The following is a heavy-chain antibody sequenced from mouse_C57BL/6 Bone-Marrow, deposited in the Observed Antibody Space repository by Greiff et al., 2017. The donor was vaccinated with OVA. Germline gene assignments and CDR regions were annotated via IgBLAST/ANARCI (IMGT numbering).Heavy chain of an antibody. V-gene: IGHV5-12*01. CDR1: GFTFSDYY. D-gene: IGHD2-1*01. J-gene: IGHJ3*01. CDR2: ISNGGGST. Sequence: EVQVVESGGGLVQPGGSLKLSCAASGFTFSDYYMYWVRQTPEKRLEWVAYISNGGGSTYYPDTVKGRFTISRDNAKITLYLQMSRLKSEDTAMYYCARHGNYEGFAYWGQGTLVTVSA. CDR3: ARHGNYEGFAY.